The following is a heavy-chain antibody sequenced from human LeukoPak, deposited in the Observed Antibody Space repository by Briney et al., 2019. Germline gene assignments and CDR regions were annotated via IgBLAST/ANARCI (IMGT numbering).Heavy chain of an antibody. CDR1: GFTFSSYG. J-gene: IGHJ4*02. CDR2: IRYYGSNK. D-gene: IGHD3-3*01. CDR3: AKDYLAIYYDFWSGYSYYFDY. V-gene: IGHV3-30*02. Sequence: PGGSLRLSCAASGFTFSSYGMHWVRQAPGKGLEWVAFIRYYGSNKYYADSVKGRFTIYRDNSKNTLYLQMNSLRAEDTAVYYCAKDYLAIYYDFWSGYSYYFDYWGQGTLVTVSS.